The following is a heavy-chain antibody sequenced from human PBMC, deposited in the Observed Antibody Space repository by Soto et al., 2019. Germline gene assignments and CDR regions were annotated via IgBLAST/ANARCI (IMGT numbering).Heavy chain of an antibody. CDR3: AQRDGGMAARFS. V-gene: IGHV1-3*02. D-gene: IGHD6-6*01. J-gene: IGHJ5*02. CDR2: SNAGNGNT. CDR1: GYTFTSYA. Sequence: ASVKVSCKASGYTFTSYAMPWVRQAPGQRLEWMGWSNAGNGNTKYSQEFQGRVTITRDTSASTAYMELSSLRSEDTAVYYCAQRDGGMAARFSWGQGTLVTVSS.